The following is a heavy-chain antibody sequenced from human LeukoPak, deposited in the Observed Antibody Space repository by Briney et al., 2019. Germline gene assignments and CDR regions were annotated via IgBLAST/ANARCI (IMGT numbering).Heavy chain of an antibody. Sequence: ASVRVSCTASGYTFTSYGISWVRQAPGQGLEWMGWISAYNGNTNYAQKLQGRVTMTTDTSTSTAYMELRSLRSDDTAVYYCARSGWDSTHDAFDIWGQGTMVTVSS. CDR3: ARSGWDSTHDAFDI. V-gene: IGHV1-18*01. CDR2: ISAYNGNT. D-gene: IGHD2-2*01. J-gene: IGHJ3*02. CDR1: GYTFTSYG.